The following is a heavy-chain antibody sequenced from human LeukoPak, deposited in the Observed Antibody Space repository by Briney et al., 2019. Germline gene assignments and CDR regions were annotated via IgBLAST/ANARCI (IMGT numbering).Heavy chain of an antibody. J-gene: IGHJ4*02. V-gene: IGHV3-33*06. CDR3: AKDFNYYDSSGYYYGDY. D-gene: IGHD3-22*01. Sequence: GGSLRLSCAASGFTFSSYGMHWVRQAPGKGLEWVAVIWYDGSNKYYADSVKGRFTISRDNSKNTLYLQMNSLRAEDTAVYYCAKDFNYYDSSGYYYGDYWGQGTLVTVSS. CDR1: GFTFSSYG. CDR2: IWYDGSNK.